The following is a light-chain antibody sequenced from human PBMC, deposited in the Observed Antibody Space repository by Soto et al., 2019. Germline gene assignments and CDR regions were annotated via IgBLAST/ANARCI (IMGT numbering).Light chain of an antibody. V-gene: IGKV1-39*01. CDR3: QHSYSTPRA. J-gene: IGKJ1*01. CDR1: RSITNY. CDR2: AAS. Sequence: DIQMTQSPSSLFAFVGDRVTITCRASRSITNYLNWYQQKPGRAPKLLIYAASRLQGGLPSRFSGSGSGTDFTLTFSSLQPEDSATYYCQHSYSTPRAFGQGTKVEIK.